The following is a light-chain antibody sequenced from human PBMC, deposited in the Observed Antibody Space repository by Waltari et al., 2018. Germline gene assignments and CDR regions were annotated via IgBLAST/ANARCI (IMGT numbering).Light chain of an antibody. CDR1: INDVGVEDY. Sequence: QSALTQPHSVSASPGQSVTIPCSGSINDVGVEDYVSWYQQLPGKAPKLILYDVVKRPSGFPSRFSGSKDGTTASLTISGLQTDDEATYYCCSYAGAYTFVFGGGTKLTVL. V-gene: IGLV2-11*01. CDR3: CSYAGAYTFV. CDR2: DVV. J-gene: IGLJ3*02.